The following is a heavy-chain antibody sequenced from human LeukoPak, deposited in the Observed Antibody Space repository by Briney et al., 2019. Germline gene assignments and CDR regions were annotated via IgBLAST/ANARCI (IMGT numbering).Heavy chain of an antibody. V-gene: IGHV4-34*01. Sequence: SETLSLTCAVYGESFSGYYWSWIRQPPGKGLEWIGEINHSGSTNYNPSLKSRVTISVDTSKNQFSLKLSSVTAADTAVYYCARRYRSRHCTNGVSYGMDVWGQGTTVTVSS. D-gene: IGHD2-8*01. CDR1: GESFSGYY. J-gene: IGHJ6*02. CDR3: ARRYRSRHCTNGVSYGMDV. CDR2: INHSGST.